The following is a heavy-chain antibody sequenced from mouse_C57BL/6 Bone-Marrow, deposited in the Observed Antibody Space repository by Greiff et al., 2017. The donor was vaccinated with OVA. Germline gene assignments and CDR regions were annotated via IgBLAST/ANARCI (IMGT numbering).Heavy chain of an antibody. J-gene: IGHJ3*01. V-gene: IGHV1-81*01. Sequence: VKLMESGAELARPGASVKLSCKASGYTFTSYGISWVKQRTGQGLEWIGEIYPRSGNTYYNEKFKGKATLTADKSSSTAYMELRSLTSEDSAVYFCANYYGRIFFAYWGQGTLVTVSA. D-gene: IGHD1-1*01. CDR2: IYPRSGNT. CDR1: GYTFTSYG. CDR3: ANYYGRIFFAY.